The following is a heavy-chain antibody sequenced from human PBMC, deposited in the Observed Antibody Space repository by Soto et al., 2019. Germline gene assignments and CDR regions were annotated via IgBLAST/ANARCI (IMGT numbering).Heavy chain of an antibody. CDR3: AKASITMIVPLIGMDV. Sequence: PGGSLRLSCAASGFTFTGYGRNWVRQAPGKGLEWVSAISGSGGSTYYADSVKGRFTISKDNSKNTLYLQMNSLRAEDTAVYYCAKASITMIVPLIGMDVWGQGTTVTVSS. V-gene: IGHV3-23*01. CDR1: GFTFTGYG. D-gene: IGHD3-22*01. J-gene: IGHJ6*02. CDR2: ISGSGGST.